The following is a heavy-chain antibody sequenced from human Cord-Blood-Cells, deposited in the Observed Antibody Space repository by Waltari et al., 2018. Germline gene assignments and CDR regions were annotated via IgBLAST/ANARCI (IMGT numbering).Heavy chain of an antibody. CDR3: TGNDAFDI. J-gene: IGHJ3*02. Sequence: EVQLVQSGGGVVQHWGPLKLSCAASGFTFSCSARPWVRQASGKGLEWVGRIRSKANSYATAYAASVKGRFTISRDDSKNTAYLQMNSLKTEDTAVYYCTGNDAFDIWGQGTMVTVSS. CDR1: GFTFSCSA. V-gene: IGHV3-73*02. CDR2: IRSKANSYAT.